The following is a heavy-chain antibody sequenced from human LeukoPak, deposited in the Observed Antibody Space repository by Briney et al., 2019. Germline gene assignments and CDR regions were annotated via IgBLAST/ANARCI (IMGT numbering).Heavy chain of an antibody. J-gene: IGHJ4*02. CDR2: FDPEDGET. CDR1: GYTLTELS. V-gene: IGHV1-24*01. D-gene: IGHD3-9*01. Sequence: GASVKVSCKVSGYTLTELSMHWVRQAPGKGLEWMGGFDPEDGETIYAQKFQGRVTMTEDTSTDTAYMELSSLRSEDTAVYYCATAKGRYYDILTGYRLSDYWGQGTLVTVSS. CDR3: ATAKGRYYDILTGYRLSDY.